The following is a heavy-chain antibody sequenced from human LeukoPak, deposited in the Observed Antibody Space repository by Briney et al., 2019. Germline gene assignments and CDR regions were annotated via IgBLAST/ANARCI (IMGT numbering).Heavy chain of an antibody. J-gene: IGHJ6*03. Sequence: PSETLSLTCTVSGGSINYYYWGWIRQPPGRGLEWIGNIYYSGSTYYNPSLKSRVTISVDTSKNQFSLKLSSVTAADTAVYYCANLYYYYYYMDVWGKGTTVTVSS. V-gene: IGHV4-39*07. CDR1: GGSINYYY. CDR2: IYYSGST. CDR3: ANLYYYYYYMDV.